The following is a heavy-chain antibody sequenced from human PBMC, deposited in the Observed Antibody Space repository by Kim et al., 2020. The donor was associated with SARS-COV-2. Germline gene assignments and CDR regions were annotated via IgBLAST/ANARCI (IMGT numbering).Heavy chain of an antibody. Sequence: GGSLRLSCAASGFTFSSYAMSWVRQAPGQGLEWVSAISGSGGSTYYADSVKGRFTISRDNSKNTLYLQMNSLRAEDTAVYYCAKDRGVWSMVAWGDGMDVWGQGTTVTVSS. D-gene: IGHD2-8*02. CDR1: GFTFSSYA. CDR2: ISGSGGST. CDR3: AKDRGVWSMVAWGDGMDV. V-gene: IGHV3-23*01. J-gene: IGHJ6*02.